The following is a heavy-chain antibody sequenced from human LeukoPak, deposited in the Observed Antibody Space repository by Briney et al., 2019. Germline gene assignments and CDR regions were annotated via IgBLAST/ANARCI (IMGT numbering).Heavy chain of an antibody. V-gene: IGHV1-8*01. Sequence: ASVKVSCKASGYTFTSYDINWVRQATGQGLEWMGWMNPSSGNTGYAQKFQGRVTMTRNTSISTAYMELSSLRSEDTAVYYCARESVPSEYYYYYMDVWGKGTTVTVSS. CDR2: MNPSSGNT. CDR1: GYTFTSYD. J-gene: IGHJ6*03. D-gene: IGHD2-2*01. CDR3: ARESVPSEYYYYYMDV.